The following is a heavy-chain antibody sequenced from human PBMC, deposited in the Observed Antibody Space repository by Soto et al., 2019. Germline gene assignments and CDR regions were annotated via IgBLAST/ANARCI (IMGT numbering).Heavy chain of an antibody. CDR3: ARVYYDILTGYYYWFDP. CDR2: IYYSGST. J-gene: IGHJ5*02. Sequence: DTLSLTCTVSGGSISSYYWSWIRQPPGKGLEWIGYIYYSGSTNYNPSLKSRVTISVDTSKNQFSLKLSSVTAADTAVYYCARVYYDILTGYYYWFDPWGQGTLVTVSS. V-gene: IGHV4-59*01. CDR1: GGSISSYY. D-gene: IGHD3-9*01.